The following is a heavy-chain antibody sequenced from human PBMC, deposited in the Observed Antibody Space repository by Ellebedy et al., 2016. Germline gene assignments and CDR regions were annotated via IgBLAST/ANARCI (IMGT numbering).Heavy chain of an antibody. CDR2: ISSTSVNI. D-gene: IGHD2-2*01. CDR1: GFSSWTYS. CDR3: TRGVIPAAICPPSGY. J-gene: IGHJ4*02. V-gene: IGHV3-21*04. Sequence: GGSLRLSXAASGFSSWTYSMTWVRQAPGRGLQWVSSISSTSVNIFYADSVKGRFTISRDNTRNLLFLQMNSLSAEDSATYYCTRGVIPAAICPPSGYWGQGTLVTVST.